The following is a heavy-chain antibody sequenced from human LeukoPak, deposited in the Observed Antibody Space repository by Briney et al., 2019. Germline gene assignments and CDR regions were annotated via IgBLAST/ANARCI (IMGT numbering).Heavy chain of an antibody. CDR1: GFTFSTYW. CDR2: TKEDGGEK. V-gene: IGHV3-7*01. D-gene: IGHD6-13*01. Sequence: GGSLRLSCAASGFTFSTYWMSWVRQAPGKGLEWVANTKEDGGEKYYVDSVKGRFTISRDNAKNSLYLQMNSLRAEDTAVYYCARDPVRYSSSWYNWFDPWGQGTLVTVSS. CDR3: ARDPVRYSSSWYNWFDP. J-gene: IGHJ5*02.